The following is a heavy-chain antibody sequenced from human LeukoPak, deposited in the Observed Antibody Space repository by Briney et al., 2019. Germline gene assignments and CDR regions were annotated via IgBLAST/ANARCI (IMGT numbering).Heavy chain of an antibody. CDR2: ISWNSGSI. J-gene: IGHJ3*02. Sequence: PGGSLRLSCAASGFTFDDYAMHWVRQAPGKGLEWVSGISWNSGSIGYADSVKGRFTISRDNAKNSLYLQMNSLRAEDMALYYCAKDNSGYDSGAFDIWGQGTMVTVSS. CDR3: AKDNSGYDSGAFDI. D-gene: IGHD5-12*01. V-gene: IGHV3-9*03. CDR1: GFTFDDYA.